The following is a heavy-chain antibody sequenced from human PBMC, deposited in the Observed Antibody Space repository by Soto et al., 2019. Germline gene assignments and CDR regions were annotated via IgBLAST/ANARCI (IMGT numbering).Heavy chain of an antibody. J-gene: IGHJ6*02. Sequence: SETLSLTCAVYGGSFSGYYWSWIRQPPGKGLEWIGEINHSGITNYNPSLKSRVTISVDTSKNQFSLKLSSVTAADTAVYYCARGFVLRSYGSRANFYYYYGTDVWGHGTTVPVS. D-gene: IGHD5-18*01. V-gene: IGHV4-34*01. CDR3: ARGFVLRSYGSRANFYYYYGTDV. CDR1: GGSFSGYY. CDR2: INHSGIT.